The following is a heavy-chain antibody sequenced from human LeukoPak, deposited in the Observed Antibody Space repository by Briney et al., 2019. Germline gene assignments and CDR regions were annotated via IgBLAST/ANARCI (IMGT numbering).Heavy chain of an antibody. CDR2: IKQDGREK. Sequence: PGGSLRLSCAASGFTFTCCWMSWVRQTPGKGLEWVASIKQDGREKFSADSVQGRFTISRDNAKTSLYLQVNSLRAEDTAVYYCARVPGVTRYFDSWGQGILVTVSS. CDR3: ARVPGVTRYFDS. J-gene: IGHJ4*02. V-gene: IGHV3-7*01. D-gene: IGHD2-8*01. CDR1: GFTFTCCW.